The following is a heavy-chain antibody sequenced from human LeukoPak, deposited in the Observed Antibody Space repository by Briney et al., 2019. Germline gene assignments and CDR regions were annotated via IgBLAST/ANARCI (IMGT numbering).Heavy chain of an antibody. D-gene: IGHD5-18*01. CDR2: IVVGSGKT. CDR3: AAVSAPGYSYGLDY. J-gene: IGHJ4*02. Sequence: SVKVSCEDSGFTFTSSAMQWVRHPRGQRLEWFVWIVVGSGKTNYAQSFQERVTITRDMSTSTASMELSSLRSEDTAVYYCAAVSAPGYSYGLDYWGQGTLVTVSS. V-gene: IGHV1-58*02. CDR1: GFTFTSSA.